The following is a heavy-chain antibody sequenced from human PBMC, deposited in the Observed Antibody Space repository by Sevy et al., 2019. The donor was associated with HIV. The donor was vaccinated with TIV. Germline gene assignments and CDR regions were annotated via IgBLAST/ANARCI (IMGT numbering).Heavy chain of an antibody. CDR2: ISGSGGYT. CDR1: GVICNSHA. D-gene: IGHD1-20*01. Sequence: GGSLRLSCAASGVICNSHAMSWVRQAPGKGLEWVSTISGSGGYTYYSDSVKGRFSISRDNSKNTVYLQMNSLRAEDTAVYYCTNRGIVIITGFDYWGQGTLVTVSS. CDR3: TNRGIVIITGFDY. J-gene: IGHJ4*02. V-gene: IGHV3-23*01.